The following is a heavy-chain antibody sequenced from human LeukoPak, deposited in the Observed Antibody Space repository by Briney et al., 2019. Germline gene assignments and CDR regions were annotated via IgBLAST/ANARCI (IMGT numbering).Heavy chain of an antibody. J-gene: IGHJ4*02. Sequence: PGGSLRLSCAASGFTFSSYSMNWVRQAPGKGLEWVSSISSSSSYIYYADSVKGRFTISRDNAKNSLYLQMNSLRAEDTAVYYCAREQDYDILTGYNFDYWGQGTLVTVSS. CDR2: ISSSSSYI. CDR1: GFTFSSYS. V-gene: IGHV3-21*01. D-gene: IGHD3-9*01. CDR3: AREQDYDILTGYNFDY.